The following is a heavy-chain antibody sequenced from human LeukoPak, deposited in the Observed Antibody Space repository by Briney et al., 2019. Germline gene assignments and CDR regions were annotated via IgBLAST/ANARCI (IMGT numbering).Heavy chain of an antibody. Sequence: SETLSLTCTISAASISSSSHHRGWIRQSPGKGLEWIGSIYYGQTIYYNPSLNSRVTISVVTSKDQFTLQLNSVTAADTAVYYCVRHDGRGGATMGAFDSWGQGSLVTVSS. J-gene: IGHJ5*01. CDR3: VRHDGRGGATMGAFDS. CDR1: AASISSSSHH. CDR2: IYYGQTI. V-gene: IGHV4-39*01. D-gene: IGHD4/OR15-4a*01.